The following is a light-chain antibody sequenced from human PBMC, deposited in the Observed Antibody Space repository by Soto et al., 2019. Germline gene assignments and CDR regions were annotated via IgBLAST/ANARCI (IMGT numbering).Light chain of an antibody. J-gene: IGLJ2*01. V-gene: IGLV6-57*04. Sequence: NFMLTQPHSVSESPGKTVTISCTRSSGSIASNDVQWYQQRPGSAPTTVIYENNQRPSGVPDRFSGSTDGSSNSASLTISGLQTEEEADYYCQSYDSSTVVFGGGTKVTVL. CDR3: QSYDSSTVV. CDR2: ENN. CDR1: SGSIASND.